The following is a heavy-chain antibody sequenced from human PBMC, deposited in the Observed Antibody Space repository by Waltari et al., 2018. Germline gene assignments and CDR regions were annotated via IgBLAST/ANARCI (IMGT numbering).Heavy chain of an antibody. CDR2: INPNSGGT. D-gene: IGHD3-10*01. J-gene: IGHJ5*02. V-gene: IGHV1-2*02. Sequence: QVQLVPSGAEVKKPGASVKVPCKASGYTFTGSYMNWVRQAPGQGLEWMGWINPNSGGTNYAQKFQGRVTMTRDTSISTAYMELSRLRSDDTAVYYCARGGGYYGSGFDPWGQGTLVTVSS. CDR3: ARGGGYYGSGFDP. CDR1: GYTFTGSY.